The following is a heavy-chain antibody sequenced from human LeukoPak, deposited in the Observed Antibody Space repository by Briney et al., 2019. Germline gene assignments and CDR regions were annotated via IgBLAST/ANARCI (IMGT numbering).Heavy chain of an antibody. CDR1: GGSFSGYY. CDR3: ARHRRYAFDI. CDR2: INHSGST. V-gene: IGHV4-34*01. J-gene: IGHJ3*02. Sequence: PSETLSLTCAVYGGSFSGYYWSWIRQPPGKGLEWIGEINHSGSTNYNPSLKSRVTISVDTSKNQFSLKLSSVTAADTAVYYCARHRRYAFDIWGQGTMVTVSS.